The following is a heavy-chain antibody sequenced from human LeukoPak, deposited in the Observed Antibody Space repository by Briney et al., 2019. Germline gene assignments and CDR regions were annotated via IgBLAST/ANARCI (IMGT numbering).Heavy chain of an antibody. D-gene: IGHD6-19*01. CDR2: IWYDGSNK. CDR3: ARLGSGWGLDY. CDR1: GFTFSNYG. J-gene: IGHJ4*02. V-gene: IGHV3-33*01. Sequence: GGSLRLSCAASGFTFSNYGMHWVRQAPAKGLEWVAVIWYDGSNKYYADSVKGRFTISRDNSKNTLYLQMNSLRAEDTAVYYCARLGSGWGLDYWGQGTLVTVAS.